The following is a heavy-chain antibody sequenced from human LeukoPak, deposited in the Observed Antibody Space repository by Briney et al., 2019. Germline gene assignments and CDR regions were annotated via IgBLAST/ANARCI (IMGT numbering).Heavy chain of an antibody. D-gene: IGHD3-22*01. CDR1: GFTFSSYS. CDR3: ARDPGGDSSGYHYPNWFDP. J-gene: IGHJ5*02. CDR2: ISSSSSYI. Sequence: GGSLRLSCAASGFTFSSYSMSWVRQAPGKGLEWVSSISSSSSYINQADSVKGRFTISRDNAKNSLYLQMNSLRAEDTAVYYCARDPGGDSSGYHYPNWFDPWGQGTLVTVSS. V-gene: IGHV3-21*01.